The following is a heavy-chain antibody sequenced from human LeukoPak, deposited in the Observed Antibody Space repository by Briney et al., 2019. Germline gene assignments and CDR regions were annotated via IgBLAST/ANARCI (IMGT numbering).Heavy chain of an antibody. D-gene: IGHD3-10*01. V-gene: IGHV3-21*01. Sequence: PGESLRLSCAASGFTFSTYNMNWVRQAPGKGLEWLSSITSSSSYIYYADSVKGRFTISRDNAKNSLYLQMNSLRAEDTAVYYCARGTITMVRGDAFDIWGQGTMVTVSS. CDR2: ITSSSSYI. CDR1: GFTFSTYN. CDR3: ARGTITMVRGDAFDI. J-gene: IGHJ3*02.